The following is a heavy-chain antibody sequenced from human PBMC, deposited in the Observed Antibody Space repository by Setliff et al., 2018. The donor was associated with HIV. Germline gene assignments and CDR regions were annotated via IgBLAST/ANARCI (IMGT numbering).Heavy chain of an antibody. CDR1: GGSLSNYY. V-gene: IGHV4-59*01. J-gene: IGHJ6*03. CDR3: VRGGYSSSWYYYYYMDV. Sequence: SETLSLTCTVSGGSLSNYYWSWIRQSPGKGLVWVGYVYFSGSTEYNPSLRGRVTISVDTSKNQLSLKLTSVTAADTAVYYCVRGGYSSSWYYYYYMDVWGKGTTVTVSS. D-gene: IGHD6-19*01. CDR2: VYFSGST.